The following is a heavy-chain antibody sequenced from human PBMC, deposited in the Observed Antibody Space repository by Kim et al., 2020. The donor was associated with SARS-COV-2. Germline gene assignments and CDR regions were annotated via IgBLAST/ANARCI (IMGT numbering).Heavy chain of an antibody. CDR3: ARSPLAAAAKGDWYFDL. J-gene: IGHJ2*01. V-gene: IGHV3-30*04. CDR2: ISYDGSNK. Sequence: GSLRLSCAASGFTFSSYAMHWVRQAPGKGLEWVAVISYDGSNKYYADSVKGRFTISRDNSKNTLYLQMNSLRAEDTAVYYCARSPLAAAAKGDWYFDLW. CDR1: GFTFSSYA. D-gene: IGHD6-13*01.